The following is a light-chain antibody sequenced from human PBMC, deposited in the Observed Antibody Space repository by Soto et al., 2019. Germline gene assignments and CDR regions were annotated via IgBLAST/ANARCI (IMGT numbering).Light chain of an antibody. CDR3: QQYGSSAPIT. J-gene: IGKJ5*01. Sequence: EIVLTQSPGTLSLSPGERATLSCRASQSVSSNYLAWYQQKPGQAHSLLIYDASSSATGIPDRFSGSGSGTDFTLTISRLEPEDFAMYYCQQYGSSAPITFGQGTRLEIE. CDR2: DAS. CDR1: QSVSSNY. V-gene: IGKV3-20*01.